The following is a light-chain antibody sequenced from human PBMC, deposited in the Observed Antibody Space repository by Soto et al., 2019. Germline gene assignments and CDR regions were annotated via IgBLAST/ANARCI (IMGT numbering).Light chain of an antibody. Sequence: EIVLTQSPGTLSLSPGERATLSCRASQSVSSSYVAWYQQKPGQAPRLLIYGASSRATGIPDRFSGSGSGTDFTLTISRLEPEDFAVYYCQQYGSSPTWTFDQGTKVEIK. CDR2: GAS. CDR3: QQYGSSPTWT. V-gene: IGKV3-20*01. CDR1: QSVSSSY. J-gene: IGKJ1*01.